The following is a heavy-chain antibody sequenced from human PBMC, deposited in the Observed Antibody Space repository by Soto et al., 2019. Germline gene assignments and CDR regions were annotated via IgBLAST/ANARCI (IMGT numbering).Heavy chain of an antibody. CDR2: INPNSGGT. D-gene: IGHD2-15*01. Sequence: ASVKVSCKASGYTFTGCYMHWVRQAPGQGLEWMGWINPNSGGTNYAQKFQGWVTMTRDTSISTAYMELSRLRSDDTAVYYCAALGAYCSGGSCSAPFDYWGQGTLVTVSS. V-gene: IGHV1-2*04. CDR3: AALGAYCSGGSCSAPFDY. J-gene: IGHJ4*02. CDR1: GYTFTGCY.